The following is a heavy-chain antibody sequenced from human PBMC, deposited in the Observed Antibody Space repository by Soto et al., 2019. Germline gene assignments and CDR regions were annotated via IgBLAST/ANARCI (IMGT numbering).Heavy chain of an antibody. J-gene: IGHJ4*02. V-gene: IGHV5-51*01. D-gene: IGHD3-9*01. CDR3: EIYYPYDILTGYYPFDY. CDR2: IYPGDSDT. Sequence: PGESLKISCKGSGYSFTSYWIGWVRQMPGKGLEWMGIIYPGDSDTRYSPSFQGQVTISADKSISTAYLQWSSLKASDTAMYYCEIYYPYDILTGYYPFDYWGQETLLTVSS. CDR1: GYSFTSYW.